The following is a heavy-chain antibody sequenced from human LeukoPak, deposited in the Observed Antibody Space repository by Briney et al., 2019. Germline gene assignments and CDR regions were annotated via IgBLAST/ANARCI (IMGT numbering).Heavy chain of an antibody. J-gene: IGHJ5*02. V-gene: IGHV1-18*01. CDR3: ARDSSPYYYDSSGLDP. CDR2: ISAYNGNT. CDR1: GYTFTSYS. Sequence: ASVKVSCKASGYTFTSYSISWVRQAPGQGLEWMGWISAYNGNTNYAQKLQGRVTMTTDTSTSTAYMELRSLRSDDTAVYYCARDSSPYYYDSSGLDPWGQGTLVTVSS. D-gene: IGHD3-22*01.